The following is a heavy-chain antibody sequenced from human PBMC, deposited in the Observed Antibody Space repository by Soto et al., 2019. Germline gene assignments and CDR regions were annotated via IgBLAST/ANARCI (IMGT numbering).Heavy chain of an antibody. Sequence: SQTLSLTCAISGDSVSSNSAAWNWIRQSPSRGLEWLGRTHYRSKWYNEYAVSVKSRITINPDTSKNQFSLQLNSVTPEDTAVYYCARNPDTYGPNDASDIWGQGTMVTVSS. D-gene: IGHD5-18*01. CDR3: ARNPDTYGPNDASDI. CDR1: GDSVSSNSAA. V-gene: IGHV6-1*01. CDR2: THYRSKWYN. J-gene: IGHJ3*02.